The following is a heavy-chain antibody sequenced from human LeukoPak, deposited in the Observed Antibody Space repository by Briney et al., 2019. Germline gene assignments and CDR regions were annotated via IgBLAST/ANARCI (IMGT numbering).Heavy chain of an antibody. CDR1: GFTFSTYE. Sequence: GGSLRLSCAGSGFTFSTYEMNWVRQAPGKGLEWVSYISTTGRTTYYADSVQGRFTMSRDNAKNSVFLQVNSLRADDMAVYYCAGKPRDGYNDGRFDFWGQGTLVTVSS. CDR2: ISTTGRTT. V-gene: IGHV3-48*03. CDR3: AGKPRDGYNDGRFDF. J-gene: IGHJ4*02. D-gene: IGHD5-24*01.